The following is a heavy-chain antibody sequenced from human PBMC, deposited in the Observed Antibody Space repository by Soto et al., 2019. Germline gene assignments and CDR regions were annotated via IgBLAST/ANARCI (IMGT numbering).Heavy chain of an antibody. CDR3: AKAPVAARSFSRHNHCGVDV. CDR2: ISPDGSKK. Sequence: QVQLVEPGGGVVQPGRSLRLSCEGSGFSFASYGIHWVRQAPGKGLEWVAVISPDGSKKYHADSVKGRLSVSRDNSKNTLFLEMNTLRPEDSGLYYCAKAPVAARSFSRHNHCGVDVWGQGTMVIVSS. V-gene: IGHV3-30*18. J-gene: IGHJ6*02. CDR1: GFSFASYG. D-gene: IGHD6-6*01.